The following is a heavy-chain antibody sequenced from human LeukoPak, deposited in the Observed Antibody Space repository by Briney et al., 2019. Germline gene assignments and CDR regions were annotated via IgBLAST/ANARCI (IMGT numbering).Heavy chain of an antibody. D-gene: IGHD6-19*01. Sequence: GGSLRLSCAASGFTFSSYAMTWVRQAPGKGLEWVSAISGSGGSTYYADSVKGRFTISRDNSKNSLYLQMNSLRTEDTALYYCAKDMHLGQWLVVGAFDIWGQGTMVTVSS. CDR3: AKDMHLGQWLVVGAFDI. J-gene: IGHJ3*02. V-gene: IGHV3-23*01. CDR2: ISGSGGST. CDR1: GFTFSSYA.